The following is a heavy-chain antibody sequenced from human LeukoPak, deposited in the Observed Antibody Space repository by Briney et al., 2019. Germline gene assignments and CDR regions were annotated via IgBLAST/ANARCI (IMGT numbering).Heavy chain of an antibody. V-gene: IGHV4-4*07. D-gene: IGHD3-16*01. CDR1: GGSISSYY. J-gene: IGHJ3*02. CDR3: ARVSLWGMSPDAFDI. Sequence: SEILSLTCTVSGGSISSYYWSWIRQPAGKGLEWIGRIYTSGSTNYNPSLKSRVTMSVDTSKNQFSLKLSSVTAADTAVYYCARVSLWGMSPDAFDIWGQGTMVTVSS. CDR2: IYTSGST.